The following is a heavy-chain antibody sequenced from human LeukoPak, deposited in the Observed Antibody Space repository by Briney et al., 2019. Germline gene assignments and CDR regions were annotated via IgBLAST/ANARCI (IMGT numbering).Heavy chain of an antibody. D-gene: IGHD1-26*01. CDR3: ARGGSYYGNY. CDR1: GFTFSSYG. CDR2: ISGSDPGT. J-gene: IGHJ4*02. Sequence: GGSLRLSCAASGFTFSSYGMSWVRQAPGKGLEWVSAISGSDPGTYHADSVKGRFTISRDNAKNSLYLQMNSLRAEDTAVYYCARGGSYYGNYWGQGTLVTVSS. V-gene: IGHV3-21*01.